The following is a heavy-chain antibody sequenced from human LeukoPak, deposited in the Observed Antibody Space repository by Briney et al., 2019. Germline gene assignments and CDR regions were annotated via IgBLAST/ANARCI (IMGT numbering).Heavy chain of an antibody. CDR2: ISYDGSNK. D-gene: IGHD5-24*01. CDR1: GFTFSDYA. Sequence: GGSLRLSCAASGFTFSDYAMHWVRQAPGKGLEWVAVISYDGSNKYYADSVKGRFTISRDNSKNTLYLQMNSLRAEDTAVYYCAKVLGMATIYGGAFDIWGQGTMVTVSS. V-gene: IGHV3-30*04. CDR3: AKVLGMATIYGGAFDI. J-gene: IGHJ3*02.